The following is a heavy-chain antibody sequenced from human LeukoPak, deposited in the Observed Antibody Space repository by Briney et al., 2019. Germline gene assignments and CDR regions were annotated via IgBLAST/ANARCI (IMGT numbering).Heavy chain of an antibody. J-gene: IGHJ4*02. D-gene: IGHD3-10*01. V-gene: IGHV1-2*02. CDR3: AREGRITMVRGELYYFDY. CDR2: INPNSGGT. Sequence: ASVKLSCKASGYTFTGYYMHWVRQAPGPGLEWMGWINPNSGGTNYAQKFQGRVTMTRDTSISTAYTELSRLRSDDTAVYYCAREGRITMVRGELYYFDYWGQGTLVTVSS. CDR1: GYTFTGYY.